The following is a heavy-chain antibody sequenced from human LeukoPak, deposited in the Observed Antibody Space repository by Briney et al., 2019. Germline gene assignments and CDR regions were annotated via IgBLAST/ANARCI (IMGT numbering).Heavy chain of an antibody. CDR1: GYTFISYY. Sequence: ASVKVSCKASGYTFISYYMHWVRQAPGQGLEWMGIINPSGGSTSYAQKFQGRVTMTRDMSTSTVYMELSSLRSEDTAVYYCARGFGDQLPWRVNWFDPWGQGTLVTVSS. D-gene: IGHD2-2*01. V-gene: IGHV1-46*01. CDR2: INPSGGST. J-gene: IGHJ5*02. CDR3: ARGFGDQLPWRVNWFDP.